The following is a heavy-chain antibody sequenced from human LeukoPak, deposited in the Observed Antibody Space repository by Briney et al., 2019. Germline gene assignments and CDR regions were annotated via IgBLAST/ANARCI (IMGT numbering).Heavy chain of an antibody. J-gene: IGHJ4*02. CDR1: GFTFSNYG. CDR2: ISYDGSNK. CDR3: AKDIGDGYSLDY. Sequence: GGSLRLSCAGSGFTFSNYGMHWVRQAPGKGLEWVVVISYDGSNKNYADSVKGRFTISRDNSKNTLYLQMNSLRVEDTAVYYCAKDIGDGYSLDYWGQGTLVTVSS. D-gene: IGHD5-24*01. V-gene: IGHV3-30*18.